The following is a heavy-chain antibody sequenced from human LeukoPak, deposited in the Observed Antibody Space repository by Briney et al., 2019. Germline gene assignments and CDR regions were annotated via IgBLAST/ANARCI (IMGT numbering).Heavy chain of an antibody. J-gene: IGHJ3*01. V-gene: IGHV5-51*01. CDR1: EYTFGNYW. CDR3: GMSGDRVPLQDDVFDV. D-gene: IGHD1-26*01. CDR2: IYPGDSGP. Sequence: GESLKISCKTSEYTFGNYWIAWVRQMPGKGLEWMGIIYPGDSGPTYSPSFQGQVTISVDKSINTAYLQWSSLQASDTAMYYCGMSGDRVPLQDDVFDVWGQGTMVTVST.